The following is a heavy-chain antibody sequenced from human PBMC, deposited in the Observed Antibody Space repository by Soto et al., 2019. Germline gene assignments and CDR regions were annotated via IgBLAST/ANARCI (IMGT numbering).Heavy chain of an antibody. CDR2: IYYSGST. CDR3: ARYGYYYGMDV. D-gene: IGHD2-8*01. J-gene: IGHJ6*02. Sequence: PSETLSLTCSVSGGSISSGDYYWSWIRQPPGKGLEWIGYIYYSGSTYYNPSLKSRVTISVDTSKNQFSLKLSSVTAADTAVYYCARYGYYYGMDVWGQGTTVTVSS. CDR1: GGSISSGDYY. V-gene: IGHV4-30-4*01.